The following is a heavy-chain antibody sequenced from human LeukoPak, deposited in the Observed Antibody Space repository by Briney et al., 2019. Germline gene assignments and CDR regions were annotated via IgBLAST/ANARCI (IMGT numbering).Heavy chain of an antibody. CDR3: ARVGYGDPSYMDV. CDR1: GYSISSGYY. V-gene: IGHV4-38-2*02. Sequence: PSETLSLTCTVSGYSISSGYYWGWIRQPPGKGLEWIGSIYHSGSTYYNPSLKSRVTISVDTSKNQFSLKLSSVTAADTAVYYCARVGYGDPSYMDVWGKGTTVTASS. CDR2: IYHSGST. J-gene: IGHJ6*03. D-gene: IGHD4-17*01.